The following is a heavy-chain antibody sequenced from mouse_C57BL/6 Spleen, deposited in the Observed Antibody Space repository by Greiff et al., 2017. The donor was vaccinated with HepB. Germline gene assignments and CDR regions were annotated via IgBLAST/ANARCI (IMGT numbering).Heavy chain of an antibody. D-gene: IGHD1-1*01. CDR1: GYTFTSYW. Sequence: QVQLKQPGAELVRPGSSVKLSCKASGYTFTSYWMGWVKQRPGQGLEWIGNIYPSDSETHYNQKFKDKATLTVDKSSSTAYMQLSSLTSEDSAVYYCARGRSYGYWGQGTTLTVSS. CDR2: IYPSDSET. J-gene: IGHJ2*01. CDR3: ARGRSYGY. V-gene: IGHV1-61*01.